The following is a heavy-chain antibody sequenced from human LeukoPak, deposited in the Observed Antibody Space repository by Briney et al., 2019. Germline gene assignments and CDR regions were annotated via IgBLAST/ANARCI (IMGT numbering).Heavy chain of an antibody. D-gene: IGHD1-26*01. V-gene: IGHV3-48*03. CDR1: GFTFSSYE. CDR2: ISSSGSTI. J-gene: IGHJ4*02. Sequence: GGSLRLSCAASGFTFSSYEMNWVREAPGKGLEWVSYISSSGSTIYYADSVKGRFTISRDNAKNSLYLQMNSLRAEDTAVYYCAREGLLRPFDYWGQGTLVTVSS. CDR3: AREGLLRPFDY.